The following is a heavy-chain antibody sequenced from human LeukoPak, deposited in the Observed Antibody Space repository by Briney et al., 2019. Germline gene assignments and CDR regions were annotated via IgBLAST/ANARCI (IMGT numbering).Heavy chain of an antibody. CDR2: IWYDGSNK. J-gene: IGHJ4*02. CDR3: ARDDGPFDY. V-gene: IGHV3-33*01. Sequence: GRSLRLSCAASGFTFSSYGMHWDRQAPGKGLEWVAVIWYDGSNKYYADSVKGRFTISRDNSKNTLYLQMNSLRAEDTAVYYCARDDGPFDYWGQGTLVTVSS. CDR1: GFTFSSYG. D-gene: IGHD4-17*01.